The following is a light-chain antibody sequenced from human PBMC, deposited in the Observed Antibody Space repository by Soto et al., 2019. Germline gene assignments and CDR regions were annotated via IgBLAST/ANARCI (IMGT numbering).Light chain of an antibody. CDR1: SSNIGSNT. CDR2: GDN. J-gene: IGLJ2*01. V-gene: IGLV1-44*01. CDR3: AAWDDSLNGPV. Sequence: QSVLTQPPSASGTPGQRVTISCSGSSSNIGSNTVNWYQHLQGTAPKLLKYGDNQRPSVVPDRFSGSTSGTSASLAISGLQCEDEADYYCAAWDDSLNGPVFGGGTKLTVL.